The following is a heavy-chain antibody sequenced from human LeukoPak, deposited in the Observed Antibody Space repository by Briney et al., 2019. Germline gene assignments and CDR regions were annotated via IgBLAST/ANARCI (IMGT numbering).Heavy chain of an antibody. J-gene: IGHJ6*02. V-gene: IGHV1-46*01. D-gene: IGHD3-10*01. CDR3: AGWSGTYDYGSGSYYNIPVYYYYYGMDV. CDR2: INPSGGST. Sequence: ASVKVSCKASGYTFTSYYMHWVRQAPGQGLEWMGIINPSGGSTSYAQKFQGRVTMTRDTSTSTAYMELSSLRSEDTAVYYCAGWSGTYDYGSGSYYNIPVYYYYYGMDVWGQGTTVTVSS. CDR1: GYTFTSYY.